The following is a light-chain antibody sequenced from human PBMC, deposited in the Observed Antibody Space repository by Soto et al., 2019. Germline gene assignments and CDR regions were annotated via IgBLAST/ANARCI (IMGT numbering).Light chain of an antibody. J-gene: IGLJ1*01. Sequence: QSVLTQPASVSGSPGQSITISCTGTSSDIGGYNYVSWFQQHPGKAPKVMIYEVTNRPSGVPNRFSGSKSGNTASLTISGLQAEDEADYYCSSYTSSSTLVFGSGTKVTVL. CDR2: EVT. V-gene: IGLV2-14*01. CDR1: SSDIGGYNY. CDR3: SSYTSSSTLV.